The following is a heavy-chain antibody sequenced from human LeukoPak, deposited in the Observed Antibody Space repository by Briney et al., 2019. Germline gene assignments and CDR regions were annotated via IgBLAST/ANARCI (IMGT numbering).Heavy chain of an antibody. D-gene: IGHD5-12*01. CDR3: AGHQWMYNWFDP. Sequence: PSETLSLTCTVSGGSISSGDYYWSWIRQPPGKGLEWIGYIYYSGSTYYNPSLKSRVTISVDTSKNQFSLKLSSVTAADTAVDYCAGHQWMYNWFDPWGQGTLVTVSS. V-gene: IGHV4-30-4*08. CDR1: GGSISSGDYY. CDR2: IYYSGST. J-gene: IGHJ5*02.